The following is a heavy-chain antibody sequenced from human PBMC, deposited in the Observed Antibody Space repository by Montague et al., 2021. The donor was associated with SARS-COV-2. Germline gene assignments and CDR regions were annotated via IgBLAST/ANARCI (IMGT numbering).Heavy chain of an antibody. Sequence: SETLSLTCTVSGDPISSSSYYWGWIRQSPGRGLVWIGSINYNGSTYYNPSLKSRVTISVNATKDKFTLQLDSMTAADTAVYYCARPHARGFVVTGFETYFDSWGQGSLVIVSS. CDR1: GDPISSSSYY. V-gene: IGHV4-39*01. D-gene: IGHD2-15*01. CDR2: INYNGST. J-gene: IGHJ4*02. CDR3: ARPHARGFVVTGFETYFDS.